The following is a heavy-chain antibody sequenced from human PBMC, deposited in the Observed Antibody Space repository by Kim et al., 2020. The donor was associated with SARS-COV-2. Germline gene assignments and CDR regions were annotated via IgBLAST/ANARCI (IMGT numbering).Heavy chain of an antibody. V-gene: IGHV1-18*01. CDR3: AREYYYDSSGYGY. Sequence: YAQKLQGRVTMTTDTSTSTAYMELRSLRSDDTAVHYCAREYYYDSSGYGYWGQGTLVTVSS. J-gene: IGHJ4*02. D-gene: IGHD3-22*01.